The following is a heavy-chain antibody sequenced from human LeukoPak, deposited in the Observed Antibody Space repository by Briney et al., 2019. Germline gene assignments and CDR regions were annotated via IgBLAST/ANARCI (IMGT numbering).Heavy chain of an antibody. J-gene: IGHJ4*02. D-gene: IGHD6-13*01. V-gene: IGHV4-38-2*02. CDR3: ARHSRKAAAGRGTFDY. CDR2: IYHGGST. Sequence: SETLSLTCTVSGYSISSGYYWGWIRQPPGKGLELIGSIYHGGSTYYNPSLKSRVTISVDTSKNQFSLKLSSVTAADTAVYYCARHSRKAAAGRGTFDYWGQGTLVTVSS. CDR1: GYSISSGYY.